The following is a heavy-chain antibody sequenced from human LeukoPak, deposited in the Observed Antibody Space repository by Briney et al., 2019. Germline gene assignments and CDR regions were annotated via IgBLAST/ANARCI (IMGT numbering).Heavy chain of an antibody. V-gene: IGHV4-34*01. CDR2: INHSGST. D-gene: IGHD3-3*01. CDR3: ARGARFTILGYFDY. J-gene: IGHJ4*02. CDR1: GGSFSGYY. Sequence: PSETLSLTCVVYGGSFSGYYWSWIRQPPGKGLEWIGEINHSGSTNYNPSLKSRVTISVDTSKNQFSLKLSSVTAADTAVYYCARGARFTILGYFDYWGQGTLVTVSS.